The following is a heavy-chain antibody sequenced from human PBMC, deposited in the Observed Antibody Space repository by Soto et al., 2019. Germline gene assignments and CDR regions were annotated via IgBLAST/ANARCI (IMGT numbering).Heavy chain of an antibody. V-gene: IGHV4-4*02. CDR1: SGSITSSNW. Sequence: QVQLQESGPGLVKPSGTLSLTCAVSSGSITSSNWWSWVRHPPGKGLEWIGEVSHTGNTNYIPSLKSRVTITVDKSRHKTSLRLSSVTTAHTAVYYCARTRYGGYDFDYWGQRTLVNVSS. CDR2: VSHTGNT. CDR3: ARTRYGGYDFDY. J-gene: IGHJ4*02. D-gene: IGHD5-12*01.